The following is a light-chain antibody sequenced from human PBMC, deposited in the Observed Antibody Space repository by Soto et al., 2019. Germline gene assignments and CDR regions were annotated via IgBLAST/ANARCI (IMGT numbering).Light chain of an antibody. CDR1: SSNIGNNY. V-gene: IGLV1-51*01. J-gene: IGLJ1*01. Sequence: QSVLTQPPSVSAAPGQKVTISCSGSSSNIGNNYVSWYQQLPGTAPKLLIYDNNKRPSGIPDRFSGSKSGNTASLTISALQAEDEALYYCCSYSSSSTFYVFGTGTKVTVL. CDR2: DNN. CDR3: CSYSSSSTFYV.